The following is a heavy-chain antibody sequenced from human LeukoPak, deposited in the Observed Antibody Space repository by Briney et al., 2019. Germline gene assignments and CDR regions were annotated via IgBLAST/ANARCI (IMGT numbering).Heavy chain of an antibody. V-gene: IGHV4-59*01. Sequence: SETLSLTCSVSGGSITHYYWSWIRQPPGKGLEWIWYIYYSGSTNYNPSLKGRVTISVDTSKIRFSLKLSSVTAADTAVYYCARTQRGYNYGYQYYYYGLDVWGQGTTVTVSS. J-gene: IGHJ6*02. D-gene: IGHD5-18*01. CDR1: GGSITHYY. CDR2: IYYSGST. CDR3: ARTQRGYNYGYQYYYYGLDV.